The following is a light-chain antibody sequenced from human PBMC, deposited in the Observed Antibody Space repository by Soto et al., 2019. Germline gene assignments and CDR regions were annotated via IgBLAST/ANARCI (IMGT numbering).Light chain of an antibody. CDR1: QSISSW. V-gene: IGKV1-5*03. CDR2: KAS. CDR3: QQYNTYWT. J-gene: IGKJ1*01. Sequence: DIQMTQSPSTLSASVGDRVTITCRASQSISSWLAWYQQKPGKAPRLLIYKASTLKSGVPSRFSGSGSGTEFTLTISSLLPDDYATYYCQQYNTYWTFGQGTKVEVK.